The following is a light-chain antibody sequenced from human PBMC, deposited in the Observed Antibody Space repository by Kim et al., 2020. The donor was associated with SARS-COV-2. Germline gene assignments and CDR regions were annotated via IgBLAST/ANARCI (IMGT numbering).Light chain of an antibody. Sequence: APRMTARITCAGHNIESKSVIWSQQKPVQAPVLVISYDIDRSSGIPERLSGSNSDNTATLTISEVEAGDEADYYCLVWDSSSVHRVFGGGTQLTV. J-gene: IGLJ2*01. V-gene: IGLV3-21*04. CDR3: LVWDSSSVHRV. CDR2: YDI. CDR1: NIESKS.